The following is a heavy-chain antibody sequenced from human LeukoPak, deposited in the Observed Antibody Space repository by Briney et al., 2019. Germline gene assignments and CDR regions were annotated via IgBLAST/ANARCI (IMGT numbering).Heavy chain of an antibody. J-gene: IGHJ6*03. D-gene: IGHD6-13*01. CDR2: IYTSGST. V-gene: IGHV4-4*07. Sequence: SETLSLTCTVSAGSISSYYWSWIRQPPGKGLEWIGRIYTSGSTNYNPSLKSRVTMSVDTSKNQFSLKLSSVTAADTAVYYCARQCSSSWYPNYYYYYMDVWGKGTTVTISS. CDR1: AGSISSYY. CDR3: ARQCSSSWYPNYYYYYMDV.